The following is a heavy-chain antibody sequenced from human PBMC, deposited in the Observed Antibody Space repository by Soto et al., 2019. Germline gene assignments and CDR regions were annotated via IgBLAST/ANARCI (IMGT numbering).Heavy chain of an antibody. Sequence: SVKVSCQASGGTFSSYSISWVRPAPGQGLEWMGGIIPISGTANYAQKFQGRVTITADESTSTAYMELSSLRSEDTAVDYCARDYLGVDTFDYWGQGTLVTVSS. D-gene: IGHD5-18*01. CDR3: ARDYLGVDTFDY. J-gene: IGHJ4*02. CDR2: IIPISGTA. CDR1: GGTFSSYS. V-gene: IGHV1-69*13.